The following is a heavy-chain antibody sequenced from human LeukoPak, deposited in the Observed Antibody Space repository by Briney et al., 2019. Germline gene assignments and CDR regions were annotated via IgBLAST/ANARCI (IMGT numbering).Heavy chain of an antibody. V-gene: IGHV1-46*01. CDR3: ARGRITMVRGVRGGHNWFDP. J-gene: IGHJ5*02. Sequence: ASVRVSCKASGYTFTSYYMHWVRQAPGQGLEWMGIINPSGGSTSYAQKFQGRVTMTRDTSTSTVYMELSSLRSEDTAVCYCARGRITMVRGVRGGHNWFDPWGQGTLVTVSS. D-gene: IGHD3-10*01. CDR2: INPSGGST. CDR1: GYTFTSYY.